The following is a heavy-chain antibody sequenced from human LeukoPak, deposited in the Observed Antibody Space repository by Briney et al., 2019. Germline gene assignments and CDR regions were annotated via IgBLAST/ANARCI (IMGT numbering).Heavy chain of an antibody. CDR2: ISGSGGST. CDR1: GFTFSSYA. CDR3: AKGLRITIFGVVNPKDYYYYGMDV. V-gene: IGHV3-23*01. D-gene: IGHD3-3*01. Sequence: GGSLRLSCAASGFTFSSYAMSWARQAPGKGLEWVSAISGSGGSTYYADSVKGRFTISRDNSKNTLYLQMNSLRAEDTAVYYCAKGLRITIFGVVNPKDYYYYGMDVWGQGTTVTVSS. J-gene: IGHJ6*02.